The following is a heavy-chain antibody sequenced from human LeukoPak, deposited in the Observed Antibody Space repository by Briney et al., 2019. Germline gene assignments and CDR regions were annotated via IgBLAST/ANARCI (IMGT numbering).Heavy chain of an antibody. CDR1: GFTVSSNY. Sequence: GGSLRLSCAASGFTVSSNYMSWVRQAPGKGLEWVSVIYSGGSTYYADSVEGRFTISRDNSKNTLYLQMNSLRAEDTAVYHCARGGYSYGGYYFDYWGQGTLVTVSS. CDR2: IYSGGST. D-gene: IGHD5-18*01. J-gene: IGHJ4*02. V-gene: IGHV3-53*01. CDR3: ARGGYSYGGYYFDY.